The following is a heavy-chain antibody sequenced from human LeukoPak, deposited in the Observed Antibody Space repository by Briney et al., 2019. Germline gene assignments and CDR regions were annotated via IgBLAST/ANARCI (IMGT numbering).Heavy chain of an antibody. V-gene: IGHV1-69*05. CDR2: IIPIFGTA. D-gene: IGHD6-6*01. CDR1: GGTFTSYA. CDR3: ARAKEQTIAARYFDY. Sequence: SVKVSCKASGGTFTSYAISWVRQAPGQGLEWMGRIIPIFGTANYAQKFQGRVTITTDESTSTAYMELSSLRSEDTAVYYCARAKEQTIAARYFDYWGQGTLVTVSS. J-gene: IGHJ4*02.